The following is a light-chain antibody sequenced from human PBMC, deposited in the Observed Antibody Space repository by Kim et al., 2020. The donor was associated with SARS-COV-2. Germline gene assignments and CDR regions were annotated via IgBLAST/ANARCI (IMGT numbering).Light chain of an antibody. V-gene: IGLV3-19*02. Sequence: SSELTQDPSVSVALGQTVTITCQGDSLRNSYASWYQQKPGQAPIRVIFDKDNRPSGIPDRFSGSGSGNTASLTITGAQAEDEADYYCDFWDRSGNHPVFGGGTKLTVL. CDR2: DKD. CDR1: SLRNSY. J-gene: IGLJ3*02. CDR3: DFWDRSGNHPV.